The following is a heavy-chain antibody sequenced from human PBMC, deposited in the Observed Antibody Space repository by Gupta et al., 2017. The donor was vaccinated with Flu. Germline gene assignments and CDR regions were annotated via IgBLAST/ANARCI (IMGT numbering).Heavy chain of an antibody. D-gene: IGHD6-19*01. J-gene: IGHJ4*02. CDR3: ARDVAVATWDY. CDR1: GFTFSSYE. CDR2: ISSSGSTI. V-gene: IGHV3-48*03. Sequence: EVQLVESGGGLVQPGGSLRLSCAASGFTFSSYEMNWVRQAPGKGLEWVSYISSSGSTIYYADSVKGRFTISRDNAKNSLYLQMNSLRAEDTAVYYCARDVAVATWDYWGQGTLVTVSS.